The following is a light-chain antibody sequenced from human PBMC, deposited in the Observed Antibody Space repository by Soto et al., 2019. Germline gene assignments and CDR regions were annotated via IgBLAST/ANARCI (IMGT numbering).Light chain of an antibody. CDR1: QSVSSSY. CDR2: GAS. V-gene: IGKV3-20*01. Sequence: EIVLTQSPGTLSLSPGERATLSCRASQSVSSSYLAWYQQKPGQAPRLLIYGASSRATGIPDRFSGSGSGTDFTLTFSRLEPEDFAVYYCQHYGSSLWTFDQGTKVEIK. CDR3: QHYGSSLWT. J-gene: IGKJ1*01.